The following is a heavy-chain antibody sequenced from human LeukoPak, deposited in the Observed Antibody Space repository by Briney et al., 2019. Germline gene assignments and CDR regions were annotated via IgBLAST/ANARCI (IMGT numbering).Heavy chain of an antibody. CDR3: AKDPTTGYYSGPFDY. Sequence: GGSLRLSCAASGFTFSSYAMSWVRQAPGKGLEWVSAISGSGGSTYHADSVKGRFTISRDNSKNTLYLQMNSLRAEDTAVYYCAKDPTTGYYSGPFDYWGQGTLVTVSS. J-gene: IGHJ4*02. D-gene: IGHD3-9*01. V-gene: IGHV3-23*01. CDR1: GFTFSSYA. CDR2: ISGSGGST.